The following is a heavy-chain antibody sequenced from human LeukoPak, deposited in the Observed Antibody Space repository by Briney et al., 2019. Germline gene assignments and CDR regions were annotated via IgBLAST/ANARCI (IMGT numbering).Heavy chain of an antibody. CDR2: IRSKANGYAT. D-gene: IGHD2-2*01. Sequence: PGGSLKLSCAASGFSFSGSAMHWVRQASGKGLEWLGRIRSKANGYATAYAASVKGRFTILRDDSKNMAYQQMSSLKTEDTAVYYCARPYCSSTTCYEYSAFDIWGQGTMVTVSS. CDR1: GFSFSGSA. V-gene: IGHV3-73*01. J-gene: IGHJ3*02. CDR3: ARPYCSSTTCYEYSAFDI.